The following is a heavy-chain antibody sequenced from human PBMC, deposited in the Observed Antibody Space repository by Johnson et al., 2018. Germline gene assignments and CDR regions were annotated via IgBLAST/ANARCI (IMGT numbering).Heavy chain of an antibody. J-gene: IGHJ3*01. CDR2: IYTSGST. CDR1: GGSISRGSYY. D-gene: IGHD1-26*01. V-gene: IGHV4-61*02. Sequence: QVQLQESGPGLVKPSQTLSLTCTVSGGSISRGSYYWSWIRQPAGKGLEWIGRIYTSGSTNYNPSLQSRVTISVNTSKNQFSLKLSSVTAAAPAGYYCAGVGVGATTTGAFDLWGQGTMVTVSS. CDR3: AGVGVGATTTGAFDL.